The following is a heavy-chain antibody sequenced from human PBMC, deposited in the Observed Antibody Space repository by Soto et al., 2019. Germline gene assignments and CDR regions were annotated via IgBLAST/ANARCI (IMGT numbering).Heavy chain of an antibody. CDR1: GFTFSNYA. V-gene: IGHV3-23*01. D-gene: IGHD3-22*01. Sequence: PGGSLRLSCAASGFTFSNYAMSWVRQAPGKGPEWVSGICGSGGNSYYADSVRGRFTVSRDNSKNTLDLQMNSLRAEDTAIYYCTKGSRDASMTYFDYWGQGTLVTVSS. CDR3: TKGSRDASMTYFDY. CDR2: ICGSGGNS. J-gene: IGHJ4*02.